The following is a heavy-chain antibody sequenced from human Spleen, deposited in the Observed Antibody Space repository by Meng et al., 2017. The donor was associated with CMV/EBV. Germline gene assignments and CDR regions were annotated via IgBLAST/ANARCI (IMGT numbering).Heavy chain of an antibody. J-gene: IGHJ6*02. Sequence: SGSHYWSWNRQPPGKGLEWIGHINYSGSTKYNPSLKSRVIISVDTSKNQFSLKLRSVTAADTAVYYCARALVVVEAATRKNYGMDVWGQGTTVTVSS. CDR3: ARALVVVEAATRKNYGMDV. V-gene: IGHV4-61*01. CDR2: INYSGST. CDR1: SGSHY. D-gene: IGHD2-15*01.